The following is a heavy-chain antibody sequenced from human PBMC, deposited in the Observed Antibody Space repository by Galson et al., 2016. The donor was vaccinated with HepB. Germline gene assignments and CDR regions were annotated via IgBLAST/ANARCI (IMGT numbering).Heavy chain of an antibody. Sequence: LSLTCTVSGGSINSYYWSWIRPSVGKGLEWIGRIYSSGHTNYNLSLKSRATMSVDRSKKQVSLEVSSVTAADTAVYYCARDMESSIWPGWFDPWGQGILVTVSS. CDR2: IYSSGHT. D-gene: IGHD6-13*01. V-gene: IGHV4-4*07. CDR3: ARDMESSIWPGWFDP. CDR1: GGSINSYY. J-gene: IGHJ5*02.